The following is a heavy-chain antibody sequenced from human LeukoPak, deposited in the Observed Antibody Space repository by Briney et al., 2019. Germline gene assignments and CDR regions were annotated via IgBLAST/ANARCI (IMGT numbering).Heavy chain of an antibody. CDR2: ITSDGSWT. D-gene: IGHD1-26*01. V-gene: IGHV3-74*01. CDR1: GSYW. CDR3: VSYYETY. J-gene: IGHJ4*02. Sequence: GGSLRLSCAASGSYWMHWVRQAPGKGLVWVSHITSDGSWTGYADSVKGRFTISKDNAKNTVYLQMNNLRAEDTAVYYCVSYYETYWGRGTLVTVSS.